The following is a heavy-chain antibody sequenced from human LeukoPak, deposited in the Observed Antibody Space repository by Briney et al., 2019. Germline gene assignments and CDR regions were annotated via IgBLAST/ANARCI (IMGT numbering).Heavy chain of an antibody. Sequence: PAETLSLTCTGSGGSISSYYWSWIRQPPGKGLEWIGYIYYSGSTNYNPSLKSRVTISVDTSKNQFSLKLSSVTAADTAVYYCARQDYGSGDEGYNWFDPWGQGTLVTVSS. CDR1: GGSISSYY. CDR3: ARQDYGSGDEGYNWFDP. CDR2: IYYSGST. V-gene: IGHV4-59*08. D-gene: IGHD3-10*01. J-gene: IGHJ5*02.